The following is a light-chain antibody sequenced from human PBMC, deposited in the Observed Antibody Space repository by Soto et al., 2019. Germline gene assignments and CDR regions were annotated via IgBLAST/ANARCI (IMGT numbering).Light chain of an antibody. V-gene: IGKV3-11*01. CDR2: DAS. Sequence: EIVLTRSPATLSLSPGERATLSCRASQSVSSSLGWYQQKPGQAPRLLIYDASNRATGIPARFSGSGSGTDFTLSISTLEPEDFAVYYCQQRSNWPWTFGQGTKVDIK. CDR1: QSVSSS. J-gene: IGKJ1*01. CDR3: QQRSNWPWT.